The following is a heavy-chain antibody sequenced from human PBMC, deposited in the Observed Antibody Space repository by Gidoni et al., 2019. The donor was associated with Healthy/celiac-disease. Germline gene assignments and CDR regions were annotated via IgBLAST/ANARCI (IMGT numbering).Heavy chain of an antibody. CDR2: TRNKANSYTT. CDR1: GFTFSDHY. V-gene: IGHV3-72*01. D-gene: IGHD4-17*01. Sequence: EVQLVESGGGLVQPGGSLRLSCAASGFTFSDHYMDWVRQAPGKGLEWVGRTRNKANSYTTEYAASVKGRFTISRDDSKNSLYLQMNSLKTEDTAVYYCARRGPARFGDYDYYFDYWGQGTLVTVSS. J-gene: IGHJ4*02. CDR3: ARRGPARFGDYDYYFDY.